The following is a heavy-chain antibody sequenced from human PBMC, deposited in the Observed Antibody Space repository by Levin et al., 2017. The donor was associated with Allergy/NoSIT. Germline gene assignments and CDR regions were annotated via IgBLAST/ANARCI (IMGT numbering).Heavy chain of an antibody. CDR1: GFTFSSYA. CDR2: ISGSGGST. D-gene: IGHD6-13*01. J-gene: IGHJ5*02. Sequence: PGGSLRLSCAASGFTFSSYAMSWVRQAPGKGLEWVSAISGSGGSTYYADSVKGRFTISRDNSKNTLYLQMNSLRAEDTAVYYCAKDRQQLVLWSWFDPWGQGTLVTVSS. V-gene: IGHV3-23*01. CDR3: AKDRQQLVLWSWFDP.